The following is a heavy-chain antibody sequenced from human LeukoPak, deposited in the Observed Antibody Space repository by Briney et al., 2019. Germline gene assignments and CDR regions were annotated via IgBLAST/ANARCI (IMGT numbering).Heavy chain of an antibody. CDR1: GFTVSSNS. J-gene: IGHJ4*02. CDR3: ARDTGFGAGRTFDY. Sequence: GGSLRLSCTVSGFTVSSNSMSWVRQAPGKGLEWVSFIYSDNTHYSDSVKGRFTISRDNSKNTLYLQMNSLRAEDAAVYYCARDTGFGAGRTFDYWGQGTLVTVSS. D-gene: IGHD3-10*01. V-gene: IGHV3-53*01. CDR2: IYSDNT.